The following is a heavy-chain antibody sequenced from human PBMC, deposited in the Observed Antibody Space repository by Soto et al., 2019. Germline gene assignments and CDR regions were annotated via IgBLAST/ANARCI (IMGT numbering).Heavy chain of an antibody. J-gene: IGHJ6*02. CDR1: GDSVSSYY. CDR3: ARRRRTPSSYYGLYV. Sequence: QVQLQESGPGLVKPSETLSLTCSVSGDSVSSYYWSWIRQPPGKGLEWIGYVYYDGSTNYNPSLETRVTISIDTAKNQVSPKLNSVTAADTAVYHCARRRRTPSSYYGLYVWGQGTTVAVSS. V-gene: IGHV4-59*02. CDR2: VYYDGST.